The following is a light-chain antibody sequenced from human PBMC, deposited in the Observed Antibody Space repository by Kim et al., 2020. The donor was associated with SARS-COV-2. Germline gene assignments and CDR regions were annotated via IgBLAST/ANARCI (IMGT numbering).Light chain of an antibody. Sequence: ASVNLNYTLSKGHSRNAIAWHQQQPEKGPRYLMNLSSDGSHSKGDGFPDRFSGSSSGAERYLTISSLQSEDEADYYCQTWATGIRVFGGGTQLTVL. CDR1: KGHSRNA. J-gene: IGLJ3*02. CDR3: QTWATGIRV. CDR2: LSSDGSH. V-gene: IGLV4-69*01.